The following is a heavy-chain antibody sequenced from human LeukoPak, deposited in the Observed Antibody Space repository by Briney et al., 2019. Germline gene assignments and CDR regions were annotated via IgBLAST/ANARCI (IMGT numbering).Heavy chain of an antibody. J-gene: IGHJ4*02. D-gene: IGHD3-10*01. CDR3: AKVTYGSGTYGAFDY. CDR1: GGTFSSYA. CDR2: ISGSGDNT. Sequence: SCKASGGTFSSYAISWVRQAPGKGLEWVSTISGSGDNTYYADSVKGRFTISRDNSKNTLYLQMNSLRAEDTAVYYCAKVTYGSGTYGAFDYWGQGTLVTVSS. V-gene: IGHV3-23*01.